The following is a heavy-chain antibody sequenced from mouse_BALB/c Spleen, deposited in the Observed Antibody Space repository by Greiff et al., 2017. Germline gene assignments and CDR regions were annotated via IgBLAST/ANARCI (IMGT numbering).Heavy chain of an antibody. D-gene: IGHD1-2*01. V-gene: IGHV5-6-3*01. CDR2: INSNGGST. CDR1: GFTFSSYG. J-gene: IGHJ2*01. Sequence: DVMLVESGGGLVQPGGSLKLSCAASGFTFSSYGMSWVRQTPDKRLELVATINSNGGSTYYPDSVKGRFTISRDNAKNTLYLQMSSLKSEDTAMYYCAREGRDGRYFDYWGQGTTLTVSS. CDR3: AREGRDGRYFDY.